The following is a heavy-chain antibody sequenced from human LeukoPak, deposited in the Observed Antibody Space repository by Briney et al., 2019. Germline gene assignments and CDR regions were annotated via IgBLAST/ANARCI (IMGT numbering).Heavy chain of an antibody. CDR1: GFTFSSYS. CDR3: ARDIRGYSYGYFDY. Sequence: GGSLRLSCAASGFTFSSYSMNWVRQAPGKGLEWVSYISSSSSTTYYADSVKGRFTISRDNAKNSLYLQMNSLRAEDTAVYYCARDIRGYSYGYFDYWGQGTLVTVSS. V-gene: IGHV3-48*04. CDR2: ISSSSSTT. J-gene: IGHJ4*02. D-gene: IGHD5-18*01.